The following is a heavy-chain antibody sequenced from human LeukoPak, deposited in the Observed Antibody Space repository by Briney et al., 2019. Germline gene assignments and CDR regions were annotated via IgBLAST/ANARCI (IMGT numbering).Heavy chain of an antibody. J-gene: IGHJ6*03. D-gene: IGHD1-1*01. CDR2: IYFSGST. CDR3: ASPREDVSDDDDYYYMYD. V-gene: IGHV4-39*07. CDR1: GGSISSSSYC. Sequence: SETLSLTCTVSGGSISSSSYCCGWLRHPPGKGLGWIGSIYFSGSTYNNPSLKSRVTISVAPSKNPFSLKLSVLTAAATAVYYCASPREDVSDDDDYYYMYDCGKGTTVTVSS.